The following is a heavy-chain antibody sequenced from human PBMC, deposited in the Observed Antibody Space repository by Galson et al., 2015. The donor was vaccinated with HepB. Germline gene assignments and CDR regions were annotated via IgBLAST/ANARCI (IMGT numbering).Heavy chain of an antibody. Sequence: SLRLSCAASGFTFSSYWMSWVRQAPGKGLEWVANIKQDGSEKYYVDSVKGRFTISRDNAKNSLYLQMNSLRAEDTAVYYCAREPPSLWSLENDYWGQGTLVTVSS. J-gene: IGHJ4*02. V-gene: IGHV3-7*01. D-gene: IGHD5-18*01. CDR2: IKQDGSEK. CDR1: GFTFSSYW. CDR3: AREPPSLWSLENDY.